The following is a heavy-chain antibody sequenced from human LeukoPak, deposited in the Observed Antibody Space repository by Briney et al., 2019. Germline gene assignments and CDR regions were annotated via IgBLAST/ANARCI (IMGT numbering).Heavy chain of an antibody. D-gene: IGHD3-22*01. CDR1: GFTFSDYY. CDR3: ARGFYYDTSGPWAFDI. V-gene: IGHV3-11*05. J-gene: IGHJ3*02. CDR2: ISSSSRYT. Sequence: GGSLRLSCAASGFTFSDYYMSWIRQAPGKGLEWVSYISSSSRYTNHADSVKGRFTISRDNAKNSLYLQMNSLRAEDTAVYYCARGFYYDTSGPWAFDIWGQGTMVTVSS.